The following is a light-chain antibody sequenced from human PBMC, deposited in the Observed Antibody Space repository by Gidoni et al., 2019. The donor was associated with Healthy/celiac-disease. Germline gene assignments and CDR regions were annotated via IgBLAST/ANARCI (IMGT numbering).Light chain of an antibody. V-gene: IGKV1-39*01. Sequence: DIQMTQSPSSLSASVGDRVTITCRASKSISSYLNWYQQKPGNAPKLLIYAASSLQSGVPSRFSGSGSGTDFTLTISSLQPEDFATYYCQQSYSTQLTFGGGTKVEIK. CDR3: QQSYSTQLT. J-gene: IGKJ4*01. CDR2: AAS. CDR1: KSISSY.